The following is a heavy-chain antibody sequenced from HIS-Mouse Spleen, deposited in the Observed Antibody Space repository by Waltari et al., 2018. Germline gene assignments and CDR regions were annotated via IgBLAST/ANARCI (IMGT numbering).Heavy chain of an antibody. CDR2: IYSGGRT. V-gene: IGHV3-53*01. CDR3: AGGVGSSWYYFDY. D-gene: IGHD6-13*01. CDR1: GFPVSSNS. J-gene: IGHJ4*02. Sequence: EVQLVDSGGGLIQPGGSLRLSCAASGFPVSSNSMSWVRQAPGKGLEWVSVIYSGGRTYYADSVKGRFTISRDNAKNTLYLQMNSLRAEDTAVYYCAGGVGSSWYYFDYWGQGTLVTVSS.